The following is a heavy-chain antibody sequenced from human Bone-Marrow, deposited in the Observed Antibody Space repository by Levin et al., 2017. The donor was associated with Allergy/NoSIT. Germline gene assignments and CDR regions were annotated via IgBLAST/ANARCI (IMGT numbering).Heavy chain of an antibody. CDR1: GFTFSDYY. Sequence: RGSLRLSCAASGFTFSDYYMSWIRQAPGKGLQWVSYISSRGINIYSADSVKGRFTISRDNAKNSLFLQMNSLRAEDTAVYYCARDRVSSTYYDRLYYYYHGMDVWGQGTTVTV. CDR3: ARDRVSSTYYDRLYYYYHGMDV. V-gene: IGHV3-11*01. CDR2: ISSRGINI. J-gene: IGHJ6*02. D-gene: IGHD1-26*01.